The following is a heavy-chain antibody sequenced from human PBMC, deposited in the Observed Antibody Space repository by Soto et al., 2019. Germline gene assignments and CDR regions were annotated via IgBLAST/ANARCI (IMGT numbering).Heavy chain of an antibody. V-gene: IGHV1-45*02. CDR3: ASGGAGSGPFTWELPDH. J-gene: IGHJ4*02. D-gene: IGHD1-26*01. CDR2: ITPFSGVA. CDR1: GNTFTYRY. Sequence: QMQLVQSGAAVKKTGSTVTVSCKALGNTFTYRYLHWVRQAPGQAVEWMGWITPFSGVAHYAQKLQERVTMNRDWSTNTAYMRMSRLGSCVTAMYYCASGGAGSGPFTWELPDHWGQGTLVTVSA.